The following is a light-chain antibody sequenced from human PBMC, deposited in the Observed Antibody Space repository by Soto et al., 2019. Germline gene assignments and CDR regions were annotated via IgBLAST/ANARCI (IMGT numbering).Light chain of an antibody. CDR2: AAS. CDR3: QLYGNSLFT. Sequence: EIVLTQSPGTLSLSPGERATLSCRASQSISSSYLSWYQQRPCQAPRLLIYAASSRATGIPDRFSGRGSGTDFTHTVCRLEPGDMAVDYCQLYGNSLFTFGGGTRVEIK. V-gene: IGKV3-20*01. J-gene: IGKJ4*01. CDR1: QSISSSY.